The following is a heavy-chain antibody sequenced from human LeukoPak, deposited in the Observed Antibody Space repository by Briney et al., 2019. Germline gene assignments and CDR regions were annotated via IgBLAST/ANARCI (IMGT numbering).Heavy chain of an antibody. V-gene: IGHV3-48*03. CDR2: ISSSGSTI. D-gene: IGHD3-10*02. CDR1: GFTFSNYE. Sequence: GGSLRLSCAASGFTFSNYEMNWVRQAPGKGLEWVSYISSSGSTIYYADSVKGRFTISWDNAKKSLYLQMNSLRAEDTAVYYCAELGITMIGGVWGKGTTVTISS. J-gene: IGHJ6*04. CDR3: AELGITMIGGV.